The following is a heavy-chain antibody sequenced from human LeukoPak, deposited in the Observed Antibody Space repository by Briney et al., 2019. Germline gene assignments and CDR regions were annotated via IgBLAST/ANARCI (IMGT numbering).Heavy chain of an antibody. CDR1: GFAFSTYG. CDR2: ISGGST. V-gene: IGHV3-38-3*01. Sequence: GGTLRLSCGASGFAFSTYGMSWVRRAPGKGLEWVSSISGGSTYYADSRKGRFTISRDNSKNTLHLQMNSLRAEDTAVYYCKKDRSCSGGSCYGRSSSDAFDIWGQGTMVTVSS. CDR3: KKDRSCSGGSCYGRSSSDAFDI. J-gene: IGHJ3*02. D-gene: IGHD2-15*01.